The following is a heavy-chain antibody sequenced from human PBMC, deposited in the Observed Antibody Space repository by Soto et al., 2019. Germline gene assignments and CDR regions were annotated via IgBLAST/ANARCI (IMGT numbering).Heavy chain of an antibody. V-gene: IGHV4-31*03. Sequence: SETLSLTCTVSGGSISSGGYYWSWIRQHPGKGLEWIGYIYYSGSTYYNPSLKSRVTISVDTSKNQFSLKLSSVTAADTAVYYCARGYDYFWGSYRCNWFDPWGQGTLVTVSS. CDR2: IYYSGST. CDR3: ARGYDYFWGSYRCNWFDP. CDR1: GGSISSGGYY. D-gene: IGHD3-16*02. J-gene: IGHJ5*02.